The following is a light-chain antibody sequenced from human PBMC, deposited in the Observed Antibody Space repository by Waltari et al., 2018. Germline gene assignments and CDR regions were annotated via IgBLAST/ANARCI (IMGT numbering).Light chain of an antibody. CDR3: QQYYSTPLT. CDR1: QSVLYSSNNKNY. V-gene: IGKV4-1*01. CDR2: WAS. J-gene: IGKJ4*01. Sequence: DIVMTQSPDSLAVSLGERATINCKSSQSVLYSSNNKNYLAWYQQKPGQPPKRLIYWASTREAGVPDRFSGSGSETDFTLTISSLQAEDVAVYYCQQYYSTPLTFGGGTKVEIK.